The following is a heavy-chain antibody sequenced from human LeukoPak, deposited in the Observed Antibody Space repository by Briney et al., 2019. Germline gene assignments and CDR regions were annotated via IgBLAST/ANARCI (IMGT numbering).Heavy chain of an antibody. J-gene: IGHJ4*02. CDR1: GGSFSGYY. D-gene: IGHD3-22*01. CDR3: ARARAHLKYYYDSSGYYYFDY. V-gene: IGHV4-34*01. CDR2: INHSGST. Sequence: PSETLSLTCAVYGGSFSGYYWSWIRQPPGKGLEWIGEINHSGSTNYNPSLKSRVTMSADTSKNQFSLKLNSVTAADTAVYYCARARAHLKYYYDSSGYYYFDYWGQGTLVTVSS.